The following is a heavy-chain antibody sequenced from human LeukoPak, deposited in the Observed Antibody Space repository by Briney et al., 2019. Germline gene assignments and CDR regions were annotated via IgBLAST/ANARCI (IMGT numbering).Heavy chain of an antibody. CDR2: ISSSSSYI. Sequence: GGSLRLSCAASGFTFSSYSMNWVRQAPGKGLEWVSSISSSSSYIYYADSVKGRFTISRDNAKNTLYLQMNSLRVEDTAVYYCANDLIGYNYRAFDYWGQGTLVTVSS. CDR1: GFTFSSYS. J-gene: IGHJ4*02. CDR3: ANDLIGYNYRAFDY. V-gene: IGHV3-21*04. D-gene: IGHD5-24*01.